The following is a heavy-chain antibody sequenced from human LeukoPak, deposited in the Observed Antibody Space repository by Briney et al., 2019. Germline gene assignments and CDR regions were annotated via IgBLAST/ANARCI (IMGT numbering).Heavy chain of an antibody. CDR2: LYSGGAT. D-gene: IGHD4/OR15-4a*01. Sequence: GGSLRLSCAASGFTVKDNFMSWVRQAPGKGLEWVSVLYSGGATYYADSVKGRFTISRGNSKNIVFLQMNDLRTEDTAFYYCTRDSANYHFAYWGQGALVTVSS. CDR3: TRDSANYHFAY. CDR1: GFTVKDNF. J-gene: IGHJ4*02. V-gene: IGHV3-66*01.